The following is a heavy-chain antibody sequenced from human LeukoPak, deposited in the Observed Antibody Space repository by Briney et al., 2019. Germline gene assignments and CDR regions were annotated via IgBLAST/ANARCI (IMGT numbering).Heavy chain of an antibody. CDR1: GFTFSSYA. Sequence: PGGSLRLSCAASGFTFSSYAMSWVRQAPGKGLEWVSRINSDGSSTSYADSVKGRFTISRDNAKNTLYLQMNSLRAEDTAAYYCARWMDGYGYWGQGTLVTVSS. V-gene: IGHV3-74*01. D-gene: IGHD3-22*01. CDR3: ARWMDGYGY. CDR2: INSDGSST. J-gene: IGHJ4*02.